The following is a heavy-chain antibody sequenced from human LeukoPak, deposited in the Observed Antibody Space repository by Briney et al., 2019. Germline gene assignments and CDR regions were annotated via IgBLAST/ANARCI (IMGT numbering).Heavy chain of an antibody. D-gene: IGHD2-21*01. CDR3: ARGDGTYYYFYGMDV. CDR1: GGSISRSGYY. Sequence: SETLSLTCTVSGGSISRSGYYWGWIRQPPGKGLEWIGSIYYSGSTYYNPSLKSRVTIFVDTSKKQFSLKLSSVTAADTAVYSCARGDGTYYYFYGMDVWGQGTTVTVSS. J-gene: IGHJ6*02. CDR2: IYYSGST. V-gene: IGHV4-39*01.